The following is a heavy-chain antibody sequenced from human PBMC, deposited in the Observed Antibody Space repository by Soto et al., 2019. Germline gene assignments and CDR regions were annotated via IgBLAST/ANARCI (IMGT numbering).Heavy chain of an antibody. Sequence: QVQLQESGPGLVKPSGTLSLTCAVSGDSVSSPYYWCWVRQPPGKGLEWIGEVFHTGTTSYNPSLRSRVTISMDKSNNQVSLDLSYVTAADTAVYYCARSAGWYAVHSWGPGTRVIVSS. CDR1: GDSVSSPYY. J-gene: IGHJ4*02. D-gene: IGHD6-19*01. CDR3: ARSAGWYAVHS. V-gene: IGHV4-4*02. CDR2: VFHTGTT.